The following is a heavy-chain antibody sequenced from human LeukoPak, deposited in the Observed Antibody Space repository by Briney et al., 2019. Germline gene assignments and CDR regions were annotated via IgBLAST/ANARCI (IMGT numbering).Heavy chain of an antibody. Sequence: GGSLRLSCAASGITFSSYGMHWVRQAPGKGLEWVAFIRYDGSNKYYADSVKGRFTISRDNSKNTLYLHVNSLRPEDTAVYYCAKGSGYGAQYYYYYMDVWGKGTTVTISS. V-gene: IGHV3-30*02. CDR2: IRYDGSNK. D-gene: IGHD5-12*01. CDR1: GITFSSYG. CDR3: AKGSGYGAQYYYYYMDV. J-gene: IGHJ6*03.